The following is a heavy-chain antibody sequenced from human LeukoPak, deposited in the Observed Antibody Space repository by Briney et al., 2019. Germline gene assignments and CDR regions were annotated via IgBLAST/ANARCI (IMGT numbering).Heavy chain of an antibody. CDR2: ISSSSSYI. Sequence: PGGSLRLSCAASGFTFSSYSMNWVRQAPGKGLEWVSSISSSSSYIYYADSVKGRFTISRDNAKNSLYLQMNRLRAEDTAVYYCASFQWIPRGVDYWGQGTLVTVSS. CDR3: ASFQWIPRGVDY. CDR1: GFTFSSYS. V-gene: IGHV3-21*01. D-gene: IGHD3-10*01. J-gene: IGHJ4*02.